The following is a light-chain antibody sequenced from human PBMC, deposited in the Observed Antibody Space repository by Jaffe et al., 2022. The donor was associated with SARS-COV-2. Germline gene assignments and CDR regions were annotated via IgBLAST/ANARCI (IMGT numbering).Light chain of an antibody. J-gene: IGKJ4*01. CDR3: MQALQTPRT. V-gene: IGKV2-28*01. CDR1: QSLLHSDAYNY. Sequence: DIVMTQSPLSLPVTPGEPASISCRSSQSLLHSDAYNYLDWYLQKPGQSPQLLIYLGSSRASGVPDRFSGSGSGTDFTLKISRVEPEDVGVYFCMQALQTPRTFGGGTKVEIK. CDR2: LGS.